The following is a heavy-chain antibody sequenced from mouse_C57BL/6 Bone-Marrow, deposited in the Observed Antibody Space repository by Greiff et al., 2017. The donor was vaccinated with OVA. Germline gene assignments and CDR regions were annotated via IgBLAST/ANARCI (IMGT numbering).Heavy chain of an antibody. Sequence: VQLQQPGAELVMPGASVKLSCKASGYTFTSYWMHWVKQRPGQGLEWIGEIDPSDSYTNYNQKFKGKSTLTVDKSSSTAYMQLSSLTSEDSAVYYCARPGSNYVSRFAYWGQGTLVTVSA. CDR3: ARPGSNYVSRFAY. CDR2: IDPSDSYT. D-gene: IGHD2-5*01. V-gene: IGHV1-69*01. J-gene: IGHJ3*01. CDR1: GYTFTSYW.